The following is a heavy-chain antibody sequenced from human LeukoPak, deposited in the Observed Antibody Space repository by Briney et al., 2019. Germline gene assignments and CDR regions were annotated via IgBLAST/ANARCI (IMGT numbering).Heavy chain of an antibody. CDR2: IIPILGIA. D-gene: IGHD3-22*01. CDR3: ARSPMIVVVITQGDWFDP. V-gene: IGHV1-69*04. Sequence: SVEVSCKASGGTFSSYAISWVRQAPGQGLEWMGRIIPILGIANYAQKFQGRVTITADKSTSTAYMELSSLRSEDTAVYYCARSPMIVVVITQGDWFDPWGQGTLVTVSS. J-gene: IGHJ5*02. CDR1: GGTFSSYA.